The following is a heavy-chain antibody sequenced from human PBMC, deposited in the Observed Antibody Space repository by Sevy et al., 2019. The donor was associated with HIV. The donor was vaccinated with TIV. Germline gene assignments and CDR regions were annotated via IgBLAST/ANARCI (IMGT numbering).Heavy chain of an antibody. CDR1: GFTFSSYS. J-gene: IGHJ6*02. D-gene: IGHD2-8*01. V-gene: IGHV3-21*01. CDR3: ARDTLMVYALYYYYGMDV. Sequence: GSLRLSCAASGFTFSSYSMNWVRQAPGKGLEWVSSISSSSSYIYYADSVKGRFTISRDNAKNSLYLQMNSLRAEDTAVYYCARDTLMVYALYYYYGMDVWGQGTTVTVSS. CDR2: ISSSSSYI.